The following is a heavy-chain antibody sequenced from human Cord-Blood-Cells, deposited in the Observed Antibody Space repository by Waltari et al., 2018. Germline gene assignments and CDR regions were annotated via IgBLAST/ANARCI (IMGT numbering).Heavy chain of an antibody. J-gene: IGHJ4*02. V-gene: IGHV1-24*01. D-gene: IGHD2-2*02. CDR1: GYTLPELS. CDR2: FDPEDGET. Sequence: QVQLVQSGAEVKKPGASVKVSCKVSGYTLPELSMHWVQQAPGKGLEWMGGFDPEDGETIYAQKFQARVTMTEDTSTDTAYMELSSLRSEDTAVYYCATAVQYCSSTSCYTRIFDYWGQGTLVTVSS. CDR3: ATAVQYCSSTSCYTRIFDY.